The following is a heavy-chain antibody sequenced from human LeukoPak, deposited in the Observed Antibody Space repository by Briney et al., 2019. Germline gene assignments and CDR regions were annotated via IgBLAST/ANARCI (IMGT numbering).Heavy chain of an antibody. V-gene: IGHV3-23*01. Sequence: GGSLRLSCAASGLSFSNYAMTWVRQAPGKGPEWVSAISGSGANTYYADSVKGRFTISRDNSKNTLYLQMNSLRAEDTAFYYCAKEAGDWPHNWFDPWGQGTLVTVSS. CDR3: AKEAGDWPHNWFDP. CDR1: GLSFSNYA. CDR2: ISGSGANT. D-gene: IGHD2-21*02. J-gene: IGHJ5*02.